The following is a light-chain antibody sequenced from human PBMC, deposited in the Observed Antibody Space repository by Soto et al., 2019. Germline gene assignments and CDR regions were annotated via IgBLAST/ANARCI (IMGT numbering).Light chain of an antibody. Sequence: EIVLTQSPGTLSLSPGERVTLSCRASQSVSSNYLAWYQQKPGQAPRLLIFGASSRATGIPDRFSGSGSGPDLTLTISGLEPEDFAVYYCQQYGTTPRTFGQGTKLEIK. CDR1: QSVSSNY. CDR3: QQYGTTPRT. J-gene: IGKJ2*01. CDR2: GAS. V-gene: IGKV3-20*01.